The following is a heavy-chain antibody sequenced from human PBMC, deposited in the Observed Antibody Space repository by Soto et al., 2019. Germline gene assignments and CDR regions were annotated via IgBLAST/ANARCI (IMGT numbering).Heavy chain of an antibody. CDR2: ISAYNGNT. Sequence: GASVKVSCKASGYTFTSYGISWVRQAPGQGLEWMGWISAYNGNTNYAQKLQGRVTMTTDTSTSTAYMELRSLRSDDTAVYYCARVEIAAYGVLYGMDVWGQGTTVTVSS. D-gene: IGHD6-6*01. J-gene: IGHJ6*02. CDR3: ARVEIAAYGVLYGMDV. V-gene: IGHV1-18*04. CDR1: GYTFTSYG.